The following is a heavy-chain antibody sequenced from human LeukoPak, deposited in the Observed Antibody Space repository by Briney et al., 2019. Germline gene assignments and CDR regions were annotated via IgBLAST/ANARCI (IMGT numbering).Heavy chain of an antibody. D-gene: IGHD2-15*01. CDR3: ARGGFQHALDI. CDR1: GFTFSNYW. CDR2: VNSDGDST. Sequence: GGSQRPSCAASGFTFSNYWIFWVRQVPGKGLVWVSRVNSDGDSTTYADSVKGRFTISRDNAQNTLYLEMNSLRAEDTAVYYCARGGFQHALDIWGQGTMVTVSS. J-gene: IGHJ3*02. V-gene: IGHV3-74*01.